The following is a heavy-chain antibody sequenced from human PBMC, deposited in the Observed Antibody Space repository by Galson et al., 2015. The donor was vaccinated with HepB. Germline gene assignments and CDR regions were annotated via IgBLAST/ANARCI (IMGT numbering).Heavy chain of an antibody. CDR1: GGTFSSYV. Sequence: SVKVSCKASGGTFSSYVINWVRQAPGQGLEWMGGIIPIFGTANYAQKFQGRVTITADESTSTAYMELNSLRSDDTAVYYCARGTQPSYYDSSGYYDYWGQGTLVTVSS. J-gene: IGHJ4*02. CDR2: IIPIFGTA. V-gene: IGHV1-69*13. D-gene: IGHD3-22*01. CDR3: ARGTQPSYYDSSGYYDY.